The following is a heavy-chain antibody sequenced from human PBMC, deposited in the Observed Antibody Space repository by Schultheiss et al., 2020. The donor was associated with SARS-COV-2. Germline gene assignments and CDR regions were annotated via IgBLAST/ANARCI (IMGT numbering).Heavy chain of an antibody. CDR2: IYYSGST. Sequence: SETLSLTCTVSGGSISSYYWSWIRQHPGKGLEWIGYIYYSGSTYYNPSLKSRVTISVDTSKNQFSLKLSSVTAADTAVYYCAVHVDVAMADDYWGQGTLVTVSS. D-gene: IGHD5-18*01. V-gene: IGHV4-59*01. CDR3: AVHVDVAMADDY. CDR1: GGSISSYY. J-gene: IGHJ4*02.